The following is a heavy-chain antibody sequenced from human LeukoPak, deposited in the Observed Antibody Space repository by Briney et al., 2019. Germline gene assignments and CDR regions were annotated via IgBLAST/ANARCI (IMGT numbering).Heavy chain of an antibody. CDR1: SGSFRRYY. J-gene: IGHJ1*01. D-gene: IGHD2-15*01. CDR3: AREAQYCSGGSCYGGYFQH. V-gene: IGHV4-34*01. Sequence: SSDTLSLTCAVYSGSFRRYYWSWIRQSPGKALEWIGEINHSDATDYNPSFKSRVTISVDTSKNQFSLKLSSVTAADTAVYYCAREAQYCSGGSCYGGYFQHWGQGTLVTVSS. CDR2: INHSDAT.